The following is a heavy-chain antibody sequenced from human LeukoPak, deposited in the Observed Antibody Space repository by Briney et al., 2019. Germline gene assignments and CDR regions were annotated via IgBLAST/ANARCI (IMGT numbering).Heavy chain of an antibody. CDR3: ARKYSSSWSYAFDI. CDR1: GGTFSSYA. J-gene: IGHJ3*02. V-gene: IGHV1-69*06. D-gene: IGHD6-13*01. Sequence: ASVKVSCKASGGTFSSYAISWVRQAPGQGLEWMGGIIPIFGTANYAQKFQGRVTITADKSTSTAYMELSSLRSEDTAVYYCARKYSSSWSYAFDIWGQGTMVTVSS. CDR2: IIPIFGTA.